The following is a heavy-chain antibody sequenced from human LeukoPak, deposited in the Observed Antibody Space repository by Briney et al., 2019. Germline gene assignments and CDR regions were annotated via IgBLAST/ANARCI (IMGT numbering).Heavy chain of an antibody. CDR2: IYYSGST. J-gene: IGHJ5*02. D-gene: IGHD3-22*01. V-gene: IGHV4-39*07. Sequence: SETLSLTCTVSGGSISSSSYYWGWIRQPPGKGLEWIGSIYYSGSTYYNPSLKSRVTISVDTSKNQFSLKLSSVTAADTAVYYCAREYYDSSGLLFAVNNWFDPWGQGTLVTVSS. CDR3: AREYYDSSGLLFAVNNWFDP. CDR1: GGSISSSSYY.